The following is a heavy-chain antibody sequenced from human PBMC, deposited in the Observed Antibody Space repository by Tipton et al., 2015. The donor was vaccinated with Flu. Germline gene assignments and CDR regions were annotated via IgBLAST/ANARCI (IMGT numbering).Heavy chain of an antibody. CDR1: GGSINSRSYY. Sequence: TLSLTCTVSGGSINSRSYYWGWIRQSPGKGLEWIGCILYSGVTYYNSSLKSRATISIDRSRDQFSLKLKSVTAADTAVYYCTRGTSTSGIAYWGQGTLVTVSS. D-gene: IGHD6-6*01. J-gene: IGHJ4*02. CDR2: ILYSGVT. CDR3: TRGTSTSGIAY. V-gene: IGHV4-39*07.